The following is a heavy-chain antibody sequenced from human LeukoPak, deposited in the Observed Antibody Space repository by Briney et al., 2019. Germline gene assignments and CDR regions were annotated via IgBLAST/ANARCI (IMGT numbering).Heavy chain of an antibody. CDR1: GFTFSNYA. V-gene: IGHV3-30*02. D-gene: IGHD6-13*01. J-gene: IGHJ4*02. CDR2: IRYDANNK. CDR3: ATSQGSWPDYFDY. Sequence: GGSLRLSCATSGFTFSNYAMHWVRQAPGKGLEWVSFIRYDANNKYYADSVKGRFTISRDNAKNSLFLQMNSLRAEDTAVYYCATSQGSWPDYFDYWGQGTLVTVSS.